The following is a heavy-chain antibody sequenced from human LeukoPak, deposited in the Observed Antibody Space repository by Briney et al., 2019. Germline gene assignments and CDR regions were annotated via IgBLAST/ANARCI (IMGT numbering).Heavy chain of an antibody. CDR1: GXSFSGYY. CDR2: LNHSGST. V-gene: IGHV4-34*01. D-gene: IGHD3-10*01. J-gene: IGHJ5*02. Sequence: PSETLSLTCAVYGXSFSGYYGSWIRQPPGKGLESIVELNHSGSTNYNPSLKSRVTISVDTSKNQFSLKLSSVTAADTAVYYCARGSNTMVRGVSITIDPWGQGTLVTVSS. CDR3: ARGSNTMVRGVSITIDP.